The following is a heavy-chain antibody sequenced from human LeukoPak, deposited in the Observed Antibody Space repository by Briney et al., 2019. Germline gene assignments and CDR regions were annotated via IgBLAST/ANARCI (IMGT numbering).Heavy chain of an antibody. D-gene: IGHD3-9*01. CDR3: ARVPLLRYFDWRPYYFDY. V-gene: IGHV1-18*01. CDR2: ISAYNGNT. CDR1: GYTFTSYD. J-gene: IGHJ4*02. Sequence: ASVKVSCKASGYTFTSYDINWVRQAPGQGLEWMGWISAYNGNTNYAQKLQGRVTMTTDTSTSTAYMELRSLRSDDTAVYYCARVPLLRYFDWRPYYFDYWGQGTLVTVSS.